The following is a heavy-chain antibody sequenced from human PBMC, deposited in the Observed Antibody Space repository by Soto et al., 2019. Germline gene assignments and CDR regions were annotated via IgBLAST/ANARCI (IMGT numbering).Heavy chain of an antibody. CDR2: ISYDGSNK. D-gene: IGHD1-26*01. J-gene: IGHJ4*02. CDR1: GFTFGHYG. V-gene: IGHV3-30*03. Sequence: QVQLVESGGGVVQPGRSLRLSCAASGFTFGHYGIHWVRQAPGKGLEWLAVISYDGSNKHYADSVKGRFTVSRDNSKNTLYLQMNSLRAEDTAVYFCVRYSGKYQGPIDYWGQGTLVTVSS. CDR3: VRYSGKYQGPIDY.